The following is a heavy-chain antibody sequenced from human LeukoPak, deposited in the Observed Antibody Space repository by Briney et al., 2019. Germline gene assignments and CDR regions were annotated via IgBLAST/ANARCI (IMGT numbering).Heavy chain of an antibody. V-gene: IGHV1-2*02. Sequence: GASVKVSCKASGHTFTGYYIHWVRQAPGQGLEWMGWINPNNGGTKYTQKFLGRVTMTGDTSINTAYMEVTSLRSDDTAVYYCTRRLGGSSEGYGYWGQGTLVTVSS. D-gene: IGHD1-26*01. CDR2: INPNNGGT. J-gene: IGHJ4*02. CDR3: TRRLGGSSEGYGY. CDR1: GHTFTGYY.